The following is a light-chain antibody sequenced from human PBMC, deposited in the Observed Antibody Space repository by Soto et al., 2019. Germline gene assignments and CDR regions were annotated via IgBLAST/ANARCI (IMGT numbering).Light chain of an antibody. CDR1: SSDVGGYSY. Sequence: QSVLTQPASVSGSPGQSITISCTGTSSDVGGYSYVSWYQQHPGKAPKLMIYDVSNRPSGVSNRFSGSKSGNTASLTISGLQAGDEADYYCSSYTSSSTLVFGGGTKVTVL. CDR2: DVS. J-gene: IGLJ2*01. CDR3: SSYTSSSTLV. V-gene: IGLV2-14*01.